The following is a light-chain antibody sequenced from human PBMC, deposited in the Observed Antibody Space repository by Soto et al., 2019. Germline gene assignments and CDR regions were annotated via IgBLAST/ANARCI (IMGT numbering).Light chain of an antibody. CDR1: NIGTKN. V-gene: IGLV3-21*02. CDR3: QVWDGNSDVV. J-gene: IGLJ3*02. CDR2: DDN. Sequence: SYELTQPPSVSAAPGQTAWITCGGNNIGTKNVHWYQQKPGQAPVLVVFDDNDRASGIPERFSGLNSGKMATLTISRVEAGDEADYYCQVWDGNSDVVFGGGTKLTVL.